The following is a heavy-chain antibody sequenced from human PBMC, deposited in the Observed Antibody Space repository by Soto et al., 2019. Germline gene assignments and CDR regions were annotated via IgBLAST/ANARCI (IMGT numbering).Heavy chain of an antibody. CDR1: GFTFSNYG. D-gene: IGHD2-15*01. Sequence: QVQLVESGGGMIQPGRSLRLSCVASGFTFSNYGMHWVRQAPGKGLEWVAGISYDGGSADYVDSVKGRFTLSRDNSKNTLSLQMISLRPEDTRVYYCAKDFDVVVVLSATRGLDVWGQGTTVTVSS. CDR3: AKDFDVVVVLSATRGLDV. V-gene: IGHV3-30*18. J-gene: IGHJ6*02. CDR2: ISYDGGSA.